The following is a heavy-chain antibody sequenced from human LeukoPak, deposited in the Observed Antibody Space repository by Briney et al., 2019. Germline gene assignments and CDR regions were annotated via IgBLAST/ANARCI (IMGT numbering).Heavy chain of an antibody. CDR3: AKDRGDILTGYSAFDI. Sequence: PGGSLRLSCAASGFTFSSYAMHWVRQAPGKGLEWVAVISYDGSNKYYADSVKGRFTISRDNSKNTLYLQMNSLRAEDTAVYYCAKDRGDILTGYSAFDIWGQGTMVTVSS. V-gene: IGHV3-30-3*01. CDR1: GFTFSSYA. CDR2: ISYDGSNK. J-gene: IGHJ3*02. D-gene: IGHD3-9*01.